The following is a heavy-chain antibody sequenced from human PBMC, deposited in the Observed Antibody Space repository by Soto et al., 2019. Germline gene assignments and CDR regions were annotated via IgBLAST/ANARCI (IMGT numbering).Heavy chain of an antibody. V-gene: IGHV3-33*01. Sequence: QVQLVESGGGVVQPGRSLRLSCAASGFTFSSYGMHWVRQAPGKGLEWVAVIWYDGSNKYYADSVKGRFTISRDNSKNTLDRQLNSLRAEDTAVYYCAREGTALLWCGEHNWYFDLWGRGTLVTGSS. CDR2: IWYDGSNK. CDR1: GFTFSSYG. J-gene: IGHJ2*01. D-gene: IGHD3-10*01. CDR3: AREGTALLWCGEHNWYFDL.